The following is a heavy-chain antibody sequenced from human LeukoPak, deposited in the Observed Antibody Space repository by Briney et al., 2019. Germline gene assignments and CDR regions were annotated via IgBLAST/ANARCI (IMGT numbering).Heavy chain of an antibody. CDR3: AVVSGYSYGYVGLDY. CDR2: IYPGDSDT. V-gene: IGHV5-51*01. CDR1: GYSFTSYW. Sequence: GESLKISCKGSGYSFTSYWIGWVRQMPGKGLEWMGIIYPGDSDTRYSPSFQGQVTISADKSISTAYLQWSSLKASDTAMYYCAVVSGYSYGYVGLDYWGQGTLVTVSS. J-gene: IGHJ4*02. D-gene: IGHD5-18*01.